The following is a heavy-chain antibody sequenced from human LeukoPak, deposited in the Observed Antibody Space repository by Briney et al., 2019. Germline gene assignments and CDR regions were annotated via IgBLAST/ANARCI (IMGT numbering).Heavy chain of an antibody. CDR3: ARQAGAAGLINFDY. Sequence: GASVKVSCKASGGTFSSYAISWVRQAPGQGLEWMGGIIPIFGTANYAQKFQGRVTVTADESTSTAYMELSSLRSDDTAVYYCARQAGAAGLINFDYWGQGTLVTVSS. J-gene: IGHJ4*02. CDR1: GGTFSSYA. CDR2: IIPIFGTA. V-gene: IGHV1-69*13. D-gene: IGHD6-13*01.